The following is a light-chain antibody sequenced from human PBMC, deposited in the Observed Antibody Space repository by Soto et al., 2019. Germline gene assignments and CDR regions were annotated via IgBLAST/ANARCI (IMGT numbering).Light chain of an antibody. J-gene: IGLJ1*01. CDR1: RSNIGTNT. Sequence: QSVLTQPPSASVSPGQRVTISCSGSRSNIGTNTVNWYQHLPGTAPKLLIYGNSNRPSGVPDRFSGSKSGTSASLAITGLQAEDEADYYCQSYDSSLSRVFGTGTKLTVL. V-gene: IGLV1-40*01. CDR2: GNS. CDR3: QSYDSSLSRV.